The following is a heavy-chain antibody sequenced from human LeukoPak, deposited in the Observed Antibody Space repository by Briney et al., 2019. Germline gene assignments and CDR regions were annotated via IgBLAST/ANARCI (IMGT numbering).Heavy chain of an antibody. V-gene: IGHV5-51*01. Sequence: GASLKISCKGSGYSFTTYWIGWVRQLPEKGLEWMGIIYPGDSDTRYSPSFQGQVTISADKSISTAYLQWSSLKASDTAMYYCARLDTAMAPVDYWGQGTLVTVSS. CDR2: IYPGDSDT. CDR1: GYSFTTYW. D-gene: IGHD5-18*01. CDR3: ARLDTAMAPVDY. J-gene: IGHJ4*02.